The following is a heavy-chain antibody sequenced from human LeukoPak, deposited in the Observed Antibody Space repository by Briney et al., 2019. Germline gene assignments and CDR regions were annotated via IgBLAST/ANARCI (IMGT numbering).Heavy chain of an antibody. CDR2: IYYSGST. CDR3: ARSLSYGGAPGFGY. J-gene: IGHJ4*02. D-gene: IGHD4-23*01. CDR1: GGSISSYY. V-gene: IGHV4-59*01. Sequence: ASETLSLTCTVSGGSISSYYWSWIRQPPGKGLEWIGYIYYSGSTNYNPSLKSRVTISVDTSKNQFSLKLSSVTAADTAVYYCARSLSYGGAPGFGYWGQGTLVTVSS.